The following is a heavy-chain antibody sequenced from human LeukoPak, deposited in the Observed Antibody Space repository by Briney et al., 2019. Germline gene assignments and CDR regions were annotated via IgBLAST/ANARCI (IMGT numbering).Heavy chain of an antibody. CDR1: GGTFSSYA. CDR3: ARMLIPNTVTEDY. V-gene: IGHV1-69*01. D-gene: IGHD4-17*01. Sequence: GASVKVSCKASGGTFSSYAISWVRQAPGQGLEWMGGIIPIFGTANYAQKFQGRVTITADESTSTAYMELRSLRSEDTAVYYCARMLIPNTVTEDYWGQGTLVTVSS. J-gene: IGHJ4*02. CDR2: IIPIFGTA.